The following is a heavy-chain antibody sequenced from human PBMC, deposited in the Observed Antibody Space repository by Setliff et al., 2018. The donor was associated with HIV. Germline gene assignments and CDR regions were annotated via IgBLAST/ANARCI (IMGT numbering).Heavy chain of an antibody. D-gene: IGHD2-2*01. CDR1: GGTFSSYA. J-gene: IGHJ4*02. Sequence: SVKVSCKASGGTFSSYAISWVRQAPGQGLEWMGGIIPVLGAPDYAQKFRGRVTITADESTSTIYMDLSSLRSEDTALYFCASHPGSSIEKPYFDTWGQGTLVTVSS. CDR3: ASHPGSSIEKPYFDT. V-gene: IGHV1-69*13. CDR2: IIPVLGAP.